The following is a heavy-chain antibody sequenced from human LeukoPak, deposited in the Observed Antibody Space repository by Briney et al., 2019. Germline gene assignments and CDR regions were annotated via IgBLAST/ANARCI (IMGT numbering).Heavy chain of an antibody. CDR3: VREGDVWTDPPA. CDR2: VHYSGKT. CDR1: GGSVSIRGYY. Sequence: SETLSLTRIVSGGSVSIRGYYWNWIRQHQGKGLEWLGYVHYSGKTDYNPSLKSRFTISVDRSKNQFFLKLTSVTVADTAVYYCVREGDVWTDPPAWGQGILVTVSS. D-gene: IGHD3/OR15-3a*01. J-gene: IGHJ5*02. V-gene: IGHV4-31*03.